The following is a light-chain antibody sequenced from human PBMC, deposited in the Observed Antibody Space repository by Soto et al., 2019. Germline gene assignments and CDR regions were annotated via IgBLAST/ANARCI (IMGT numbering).Light chain of an antibody. CDR1: QSIRNY. CDR2: GAY. V-gene: IGKV1-39*01. J-gene: IGKJ1*01. Sequence: DIQMTQSPPTLSASVGDRVTITCRASQSIRNYLAWYQQMPGKAPKLLIYGAYNLQSGVPSRFSGSGSGTDFTLTISSLQPEDFATYYCQQSYSTPPTFGQGTKV. CDR3: QQSYSTPPT.